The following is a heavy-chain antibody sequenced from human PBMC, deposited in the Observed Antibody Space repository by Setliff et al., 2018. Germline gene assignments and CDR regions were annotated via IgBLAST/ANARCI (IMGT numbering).Heavy chain of an antibody. D-gene: IGHD6-19*01. CDR3: ARYPRRGNGWYPYYVDV. CDR1: GGSMITNDYF. CDR2: IYYSGDA. V-gene: IGHV4-39*07. J-gene: IGHJ6*03. Sequence: SETLSLTCTFSGGSMITNDYFWGWIRQPPGTGLEGIGSIYYSGDAYYNPSLNSRATVSVHTSTSQFSLRLTSVTAADSAVYFCARYPRRGNGWYPYYVDVWGKGTTVTVS.